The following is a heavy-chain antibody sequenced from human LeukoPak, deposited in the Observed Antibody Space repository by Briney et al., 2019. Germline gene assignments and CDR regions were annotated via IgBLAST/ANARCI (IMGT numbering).Heavy chain of an antibody. CDR2: ISGSSSYT. Sequence: GGTLRLSCAASGFTFSSYGMSWVRQAPGKGLEWVSSISGSSSYTYSADSLKGRFTISRDNAKNSLYLQMNSLRAEDTAVYYCARRYCSSTTCYSFDIWGQGTMVTVSS. CDR1: GFTFSSYG. D-gene: IGHD2-2*01. V-gene: IGHV3-21*01. CDR3: ARRYCSSTTCYSFDI. J-gene: IGHJ3*02.